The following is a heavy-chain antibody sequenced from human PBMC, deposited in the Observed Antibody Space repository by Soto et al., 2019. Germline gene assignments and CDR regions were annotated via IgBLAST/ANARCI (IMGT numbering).Heavy chain of an antibody. CDR1: GFTFSSYA. CDR3: AKDAPGTGWLSYX. Sequence: GSLRLSWAASGFTFSSYAMSWVRQAPGKGLELVCTIIVGGFSPTYADSVKGRFTVSRDNSKKTLYLQMNSLRAEDTAVYYCAKDAPGTGWLSYXWGQATLFTVSX. CDR2: IIVGGFSP. J-gene: IGHJ4*02. V-gene: IGHV3-23*01. D-gene: IGHD2-8*02.